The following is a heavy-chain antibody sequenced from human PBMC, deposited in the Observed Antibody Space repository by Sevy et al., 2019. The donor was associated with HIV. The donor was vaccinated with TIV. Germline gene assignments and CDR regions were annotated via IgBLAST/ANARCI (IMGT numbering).Heavy chain of an antibody. Sequence: GGSLRLSCAASGFTFSSYGMHWVRQAPGKGLEWVAVISYDGSNKYYADSVKGRFTISRDNSKNTAYLHMSSLRTEDTAIYYCTFSSDYYKYGWDVWGQGTTVTVSS. CDR3: TFSSDYYKYGWDV. J-gene: IGHJ6*02. CDR2: ISYDGSNK. CDR1: GFTFSSYG. D-gene: IGHD3-3*01. V-gene: IGHV3-30*03.